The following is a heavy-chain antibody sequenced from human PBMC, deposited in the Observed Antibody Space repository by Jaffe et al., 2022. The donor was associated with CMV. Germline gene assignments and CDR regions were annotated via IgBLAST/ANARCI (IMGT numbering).Heavy chain of an antibody. V-gene: IGHV1-69*01. J-gene: IGHJ6*02. D-gene: IGHD6-13*01. CDR3: ARRRYSSSWYPYYYYGMDV. CDR1: GGTFSSYA. CDR2: IIPIFGTA. Sequence: QVQLVQSGAEVKKPGSSVKVSCKASGGTFSSYAISWVRQAPGQGLEWMGGIIPIFGTANYAQKFQGRVTITADESTSTAYMELSSLRSEDTAVYYCARRRYSSSWYPYYYYGMDVWGQGTTVTVSS.